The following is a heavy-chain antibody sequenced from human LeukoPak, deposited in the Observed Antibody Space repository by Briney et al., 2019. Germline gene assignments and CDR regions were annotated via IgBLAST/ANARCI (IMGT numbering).Heavy chain of an antibody. CDR3: ARDAGWFGESFYYMEV. CDR2: IYIAGYT. J-gene: IGHJ6*03. D-gene: IGHD3-10*01. CDR1: SGSSTNYY. V-gene: IGHV4-4*07. Sequence: SETLSLTCTVPSGSSTNYYWSWIRQPAGKGLEWIGRIYIAGYTHYNPSLEDRATMSADTSNNRFTLTLTSVTAADTGVYYCARDAGWFGESFYYMEVWGQGTTVTVSS.